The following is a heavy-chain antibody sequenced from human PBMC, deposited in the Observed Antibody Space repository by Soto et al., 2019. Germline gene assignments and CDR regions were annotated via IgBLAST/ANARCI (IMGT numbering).Heavy chain of an antibody. Sequence: QLQLQESGSGLVKPSQTLSLTCAVSGVSISSGGYSWSWIRQPPGKGLEGIGYIYHSGSTYYNPYLKSRVTISVDRSKNQFSLKRSSVTAADTAVYYCASSHAGAHITAAVHWGQGTLVTVSS. CDR3: ASSHAGAHITAAVH. J-gene: IGHJ4*02. CDR1: GVSISSGGYS. CDR2: IYHSGST. V-gene: IGHV4-30-2*01. D-gene: IGHD6-13*01.